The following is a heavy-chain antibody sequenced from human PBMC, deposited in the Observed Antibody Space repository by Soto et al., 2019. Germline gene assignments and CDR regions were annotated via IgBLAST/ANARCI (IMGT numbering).Heavy chain of an antibody. CDR1: GLTFSNAW. D-gene: IGHD2-21*01. V-gene: IGHV3-15*01. CDR3: TTNVRQSSLWFGS. J-gene: IGHJ5*02. Sequence: EVQLVESGGGLVKPGGSLRLSCAASGLTFSNAWMSWVRQAPGKGLEWVGRVKSKTDSETTNYAAPVKGRFTISRDDSENTLYLQMSSLKTEDTAVYYCTTNVRQSSLWFGSWGQGTLVTVSS. CDR2: VKSKTDSETT.